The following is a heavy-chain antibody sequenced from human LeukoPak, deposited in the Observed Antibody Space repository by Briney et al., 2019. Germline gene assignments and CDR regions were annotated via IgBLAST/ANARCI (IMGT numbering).Heavy chain of an antibody. CDR1: GYTFTGYY. Sequence: ASVKVSCKASGYTFTGYYMHWVRQAPGQGLEWMGRINPNSGGTNYAQKFQGRVTMTRDTSISTAYMELSRLRSDDTAEYYCARTYYYGSGSTDYYYYYMDVWGKGTTVTVSS. V-gene: IGHV1-2*06. J-gene: IGHJ6*03. CDR2: INPNSGGT. D-gene: IGHD3-10*01. CDR3: ARTYYYGSGSTDYYYYYMDV.